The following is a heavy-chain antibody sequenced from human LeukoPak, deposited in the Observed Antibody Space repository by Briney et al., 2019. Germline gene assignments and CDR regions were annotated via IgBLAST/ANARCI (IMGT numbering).Heavy chain of an antibody. V-gene: IGHV3-48*02. J-gene: IGHJ4*02. D-gene: IGHD1-26*01. CDR3: ATSGSYYLKY. Sequence: PGGSLRLSCAASGFTFSTYNMNWVRQAPGKGLEWVSHITSSSTNIYYADSVKGRFTISRDNAKNALSLQMNSLRDEDTAVYYCATSGSYYLKYWGQGTLVTVSS. CDR1: GFTFSTYN. CDR2: ITSSSTNI.